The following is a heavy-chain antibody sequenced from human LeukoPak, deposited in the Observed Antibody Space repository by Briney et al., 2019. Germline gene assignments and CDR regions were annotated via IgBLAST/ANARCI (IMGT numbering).Heavy chain of an antibody. J-gene: IGHJ6*02. CDR3: GRDGAPPTTVTTLPYYYYGMDV. CDR1: GFTFSSYT. V-gene: IGHV3-30*02. Sequence: GGSLRLSCGASGFTFSSYTMHWVRQAPGKGLEWVAFIRYDGSSEYYADSVKGRFTISRDTSKNTLYLQMNSLRAEDTAVYYCGRDGAPPTTVTTLPYYYYGMDVWGQGTTVTVSS. D-gene: IGHD4-17*01. CDR2: IRYDGSSE.